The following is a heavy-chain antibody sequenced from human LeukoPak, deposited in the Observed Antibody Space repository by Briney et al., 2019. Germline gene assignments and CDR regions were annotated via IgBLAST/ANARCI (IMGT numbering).Heavy chain of an antibody. CDR1: GGSISNYY. CDR3: TRGSGWYWC. V-gene: IGHV4-59*01. Sequence: SETLSLTCTVSGGSISNYYWTWIRQPPGKGPEWIGYIHYTGSTNYNPSLKSRVTISVDTSKNQFSLKLNSVTAADTAVYFCTRGSGWYWCWGQGTLVTVSS. CDR2: IHYTGST. D-gene: IGHD6-19*01. J-gene: IGHJ4*02.